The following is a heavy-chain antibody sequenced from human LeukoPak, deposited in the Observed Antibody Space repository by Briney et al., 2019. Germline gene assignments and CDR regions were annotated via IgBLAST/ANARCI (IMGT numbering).Heavy chain of an antibody. V-gene: IGHV4-34*01. Sequence: GSLRLSCAASGFTFSSCGMSWIRQPPGKGLEWIGEINHSGSTNCNPSLKSRVTISTDTSKNQFSLKLRSVAAADTAVHYCARGRRDGYTLYYMDVWGKGTKVTVSS. CDR1: GFTFSSCG. D-gene: IGHD5-24*01. CDR2: INHSGST. CDR3: ARGRRDGYTLYYMDV. J-gene: IGHJ6*03.